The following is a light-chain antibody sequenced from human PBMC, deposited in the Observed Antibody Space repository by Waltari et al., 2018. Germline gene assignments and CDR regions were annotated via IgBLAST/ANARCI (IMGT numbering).Light chain of an antibody. Sequence: IVLTQSPGTLSLSPGERATLSCRASQIVSSGFVAWYQQKPGQAPRLLIYLTANRAPGIPDRFSGSGSGTDFTLTISRLEPEDFAMYYCHQYGASPLTFGGGTKVEIK. J-gene: IGKJ4*01. CDR1: QIVSSGF. CDR2: LTA. V-gene: IGKV3-20*01. CDR3: HQYGASPLT.